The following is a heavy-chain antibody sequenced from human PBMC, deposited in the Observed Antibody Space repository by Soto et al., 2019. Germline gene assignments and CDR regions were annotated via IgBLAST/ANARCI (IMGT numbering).Heavy chain of an antibody. CDR3: VKWHTSNFDSLPFTGFDF. J-gene: IGHJ4*02. D-gene: IGHD3-22*01. Sequence: LRLSCVGSGFTFSDSVMAWVRQASGKGLEWLSVMSGDGRTRYALSVTGRFTISRDNSKNTLYLQMRSLRAGDAAAYYCVKWHTSNFDSLPFTGFDFWGQGTQVTVSS. CDR2: MSGDGRT. CDR1: GFTFSDSV. V-gene: IGHV3-23*01.